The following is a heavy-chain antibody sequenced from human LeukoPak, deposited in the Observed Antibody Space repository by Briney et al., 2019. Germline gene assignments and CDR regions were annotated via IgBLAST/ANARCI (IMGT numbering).Heavy chain of an antibody. J-gene: IGHJ4*02. CDR1: ALIFSNYD. CDR3: AKDKYYDILTGYYTD. CDR2: ITGNGAPT. V-gene: IGHV3-23*01. D-gene: IGHD3-9*01. Sequence: GGSLRLSCSPSALIFSNYDMSWVRQAPGRGLEWVSAITGNGAPTYYADSVKGRFTISRDNSKSTLYLQMNSLRAEDTAVYYCAKDKYYDILTGYYTDWGQGTLVTVSP.